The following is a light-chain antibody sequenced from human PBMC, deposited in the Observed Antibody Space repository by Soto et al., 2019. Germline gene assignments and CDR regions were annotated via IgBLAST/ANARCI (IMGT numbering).Light chain of an antibody. V-gene: IGLV2-14*01. J-gene: IGLJ1*01. CDR3: SSYTSASTYV. CDR2: DVS. CDR1: SSDVGAYNY. Sequence: QSVLTQPASVSGSPGQSITISCTGTSSDVGAYNYDSWYQQHPGKVPKLIIYDVSNRPSGVSNRFSGSKSGNTASLTISGLQTEDEADYYCSSYTSASTYVFGTGTKLTVL.